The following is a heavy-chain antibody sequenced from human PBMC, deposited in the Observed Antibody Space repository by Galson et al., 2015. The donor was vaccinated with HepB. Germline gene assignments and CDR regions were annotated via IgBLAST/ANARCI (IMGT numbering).Heavy chain of an antibody. V-gene: IGHV3-30*03. CDR1: GFTFSNYG. Sequence: SLRLSCAASGFTFSNYGMHWVRQALGKGLEWVAIVSYDESQKYYADSVKGRFTISRDNSKNTLFLQMKNLRPDDTAVYYCAREERRGANYYLDSWGQGTLVTVSS. D-gene: IGHD4/OR15-4a*01. J-gene: IGHJ5*02. CDR3: AREERRGANYYLDS. CDR2: VSYDESQK.